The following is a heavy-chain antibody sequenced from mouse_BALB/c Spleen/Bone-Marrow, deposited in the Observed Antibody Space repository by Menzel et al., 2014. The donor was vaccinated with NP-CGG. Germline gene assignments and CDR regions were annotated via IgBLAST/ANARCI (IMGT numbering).Heavy chain of an antibody. CDR3: ARDKGRVFFDY. Sequence: EVMLVESGGGLVQPGGSLRLSCATSGFTFTDYYMNWVRQPPGKALEWLGFIRNKANGYTTEYSASVKGRFTTSRDNSQNILYLQMNTLRAEDSATYYCARDKGRVFFDYWGQGTTLTVSS. J-gene: IGHJ2*01. V-gene: IGHV7-3*02. CDR1: GFTFTDYY. CDR2: IRNKANGYTT.